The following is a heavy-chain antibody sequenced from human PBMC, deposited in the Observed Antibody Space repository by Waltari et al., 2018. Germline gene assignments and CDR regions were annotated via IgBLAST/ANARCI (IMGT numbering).Heavy chain of an antibody. D-gene: IGHD3-10*01. J-gene: IGHJ3*02. Sequence: QVQLVQSGAEVTRPGSSVKVSCRASGGIFTNYAISWVRQAPGQGLEWMGGIIPIFGTANSAQKFQGRLTITSDESTSTAYMELSSLRPEDTAVYFCARDLGAMKVTSALEIWGQGTRVTVSS. V-gene: IGHV1-69*05. CDR2: IIPIFGTA. CDR1: GGIFTNYA. CDR3: ARDLGAMKVTSALEI.